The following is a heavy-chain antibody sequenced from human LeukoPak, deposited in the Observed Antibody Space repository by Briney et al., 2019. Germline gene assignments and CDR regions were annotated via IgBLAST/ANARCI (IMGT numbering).Heavy chain of an antibody. CDR3: ARDPGGSNYGTRYFDY. D-gene: IGHD5-24*01. CDR2: IIPILGIA. Sequence: SVKVSCKASGGTFSSYAISWVRQAPGQGLEWMGRIIPILGIANYAQKFQGRVTITADKSTSTAYMELSSLRSEDTAVYYCARDPGGSNYGTRYFDYWGQGTLVTVSS. CDR1: GGTFSSYA. V-gene: IGHV1-69*04. J-gene: IGHJ4*02.